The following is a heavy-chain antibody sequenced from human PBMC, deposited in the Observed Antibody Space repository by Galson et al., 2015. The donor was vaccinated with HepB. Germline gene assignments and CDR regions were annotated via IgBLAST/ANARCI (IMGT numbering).Heavy chain of an antibody. CDR3: AREESGYDYIWGSYRWDY. D-gene: IGHD3-16*02. Sequence: SVKVSCKASGYTFTSYAMNWVRQAPGQGLEWMGWINTNTGNPTYAQGFTGRFVFSLDTSVSTAYLQISSLKAEDTAVYYCAREESGYDYIWGSYRWDYWGQGTLVTVSS. CDR2: INTNTGNP. CDR1: GYTFTSYA. J-gene: IGHJ4*02. V-gene: IGHV7-4-1*02.